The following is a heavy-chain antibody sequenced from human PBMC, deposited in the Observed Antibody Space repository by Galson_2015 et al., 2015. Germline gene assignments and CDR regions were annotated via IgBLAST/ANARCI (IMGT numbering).Heavy chain of an antibody. CDR1: GFTFSSYK. V-gene: IGHV3-48*03. D-gene: IGHD3-3*02. J-gene: IGHJ3*02. Sequence: SLRLSCAASGFTFSSYKMNWVRQAPGKGLEWVSYISSSGSTIYYADSVKGRFTISRDNAKNSLYLQMNSLRAEDTAVYYCAREFSDAFDIWGQGTMVTVSS. CDR3: AREFSDAFDI. CDR2: ISSSGSTI.